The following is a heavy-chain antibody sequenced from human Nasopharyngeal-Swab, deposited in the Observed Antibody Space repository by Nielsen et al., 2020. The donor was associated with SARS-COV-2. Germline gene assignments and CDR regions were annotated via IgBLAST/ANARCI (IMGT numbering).Heavy chain of an antibody. J-gene: IGHJ3*02. CDR2: INPNSGGT. D-gene: IGHD2-21*02. V-gene: IGHV1-2*04. CDR1: GYTFTSYA. Sequence: ASVKVSCKASGYTFTSYAMHWVRQAPAQTLEWMGWINPNSGGTNYAQKFQGWVTMTRDTSISTAYMELSRLRSDDTAVYYCARSHIVVVTDAFDIWGQGTMVTVSS. CDR3: ARSHIVVVTDAFDI.